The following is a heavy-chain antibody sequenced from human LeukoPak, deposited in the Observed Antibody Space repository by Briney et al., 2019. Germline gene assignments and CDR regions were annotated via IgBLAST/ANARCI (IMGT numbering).Heavy chain of an antibody. D-gene: IGHD6-13*01. Sequence: ASVKVSCKASGYTFTSYGISWVRQAPGQGLEWMGGIIPIFGTANYAQKFQGRVTITADESTSTAYMELSSLRSEDTAVYYCARLSRGSSSWYGIDYWGQGTLVTVSS. V-gene: IGHV1-69*13. J-gene: IGHJ4*02. CDR3: ARLSRGSSSWYGIDY. CDR1: GYTFTSYG. CDR2: IIPIFGTA.